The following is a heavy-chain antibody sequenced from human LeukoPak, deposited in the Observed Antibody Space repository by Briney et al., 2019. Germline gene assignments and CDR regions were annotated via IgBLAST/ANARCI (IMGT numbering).Heavy chain of an antibody. V-gene: IGHV3-43D*03. CDR3: AKGSRQYGVYYYYYMDV. J-gene: IGHJ6*03. D-gene: IGHD2-8*01. CDR1: GFTFDDYA. CDR2: ISWDGGST. Sequence: PGGSLRLSCAASGFTFDDYAMHWVRQAPGKGLEWVSLISWDGGSTYYADSVKGRFTISRDNSKNSLYLQMNSLRAEDTALYYCAKGSRQYGVYYYYYMDVWGKGTTVTISS.